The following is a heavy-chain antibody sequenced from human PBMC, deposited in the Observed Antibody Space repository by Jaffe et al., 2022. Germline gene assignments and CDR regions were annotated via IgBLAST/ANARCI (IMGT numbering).Heavy chain of an antibody. J-gene: IGHJ5*02. V-gene: IGHV4-59*01. D-gene: IGHD3-22*01. CDR3: ARRKGTYYHDTSDNKGDAWFDP. CDR2: VFYSGST. CDR1: GGGDSISSYY. Sequence: QVRLQESGPGLVKSSETLSLTCTVSGGGDSISSYYWTWIRQPPGKGLEWIGYVFYSGSTYYSPSLKSRVTISLDTSKRQLSLNLRSVTAADTAVYYCARRKGTYYHDTSDNKGDAWFDPWGQGTLVTVSS.